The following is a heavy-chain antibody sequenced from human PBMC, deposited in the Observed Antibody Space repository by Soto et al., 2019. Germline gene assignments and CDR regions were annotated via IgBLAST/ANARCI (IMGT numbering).Heavy chain of an antibody. D-gene: IGHD4-4*01. CDR3: ARGGNPGVTTNSNWFDP. CDR2: IWYDGSNK. V-gene: IGHV3-33*01. CDR1: GFTFSSYG. Sequence: GGSLRLSCEASGFTFSSYGMHWVRQAPGKGLEWVAVIWYDGSNKYYEDSVKGRFTISRDNSKNTLYLQMNSLRAEDTAVYYCARGGNPGVTTNSNWFDPWGQGTLVTVSS. J-gene: IGHJ5*02.